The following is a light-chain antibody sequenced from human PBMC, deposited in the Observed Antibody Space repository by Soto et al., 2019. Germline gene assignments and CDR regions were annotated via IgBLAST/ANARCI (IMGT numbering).Light chain of an antibody. CDR1: QSISSY. CDR2: AAS. Sequence: DIQMPKSPYSLSASVGDRVTITCRASQSISSYLNWYQQKPGKAPKLLIYAASSLQSGVPQRFSGSGSGTDFTLTISSLQSEDFAVYYCQQYNIWPWTSCQGTNVDIK. CDR3: QQYNIWPWT. V-gene: IGKV1-39*01. J-gene: IGKJ1*01.